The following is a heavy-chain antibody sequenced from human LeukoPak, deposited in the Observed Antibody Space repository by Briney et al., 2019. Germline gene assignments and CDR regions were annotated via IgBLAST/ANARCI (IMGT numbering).Heavy chain of an antibody. V-gene: IGHV3-23*01. CDR1: GFTFSSYG. CDR3: AKGYKWHDR. Sequence: GGSLRLSCAASGFTFSSYGMTWVRQAPGKGLEWVSTINTSGGTTYYTNSVKGRFTGSRDNSKNTLYLQMNSLRAEDTAVYYCAKGYKWHDRWGQGTLVTVSS. CDR2: INTSGGTT. J-gene: IGHJ5*02.